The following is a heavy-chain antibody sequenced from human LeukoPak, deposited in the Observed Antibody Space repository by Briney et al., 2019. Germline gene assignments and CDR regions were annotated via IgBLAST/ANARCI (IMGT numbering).Heavy chain of an antibody. V-gene: IGHV4-39*07. CDR3: ARNLGYCSSTSCYEFDY. D-gene: IGHD2-2*01. CDR1: GGSISSYY. J-gene: IGHJ4*02. CDR2: IYYSGST. Sequence: SETLSLTCTVSGGSISSYYWSWIRQPPGKGLEWIGSIYYSGSTYYNPSLKSRVTISVDTSKNQFSLKLSSVTAADTAVYYCARNLGYCSSTSCYEFDYWGQGTLVTVSS.